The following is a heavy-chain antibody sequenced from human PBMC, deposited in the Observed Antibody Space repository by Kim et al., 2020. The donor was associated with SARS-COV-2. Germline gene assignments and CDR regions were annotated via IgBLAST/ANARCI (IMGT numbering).Heavy chain of an antibody. V-gene: IGHV4-59*09. D-gene: IGHD5-12*01. Sequence: LNSRVTISVDTSKNQFSLKLSSVTAADTAVYYCARGRYSGYEVYYYYGMDVWGQGTTVTVSS. J-gene: IGHJ6*02. CDR3: ARGRYSGYEVYYYYGMDV.